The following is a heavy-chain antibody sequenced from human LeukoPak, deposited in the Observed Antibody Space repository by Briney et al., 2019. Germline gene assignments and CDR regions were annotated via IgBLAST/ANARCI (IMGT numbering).Heavy chain of an antibody. CDR1: GYTFTGYY. V-gene: IGHV1-2*02. D-gene: IGHD3-16*01. CDR3: AREVLGDSNPTWNYFDY. CDR2: INPNSGGT. J-gene: IGHJ4*02. Sequence: ASVKVSCKASGYTFTGYYMHWVRQAPGQGLEWMGWINPNSGGTNYAQKFQGRVTMTRDTSISTAYMELSRLRSDDTAVYYCAREVLGDSNPTWNYFDYWGQGTLVTVSS.